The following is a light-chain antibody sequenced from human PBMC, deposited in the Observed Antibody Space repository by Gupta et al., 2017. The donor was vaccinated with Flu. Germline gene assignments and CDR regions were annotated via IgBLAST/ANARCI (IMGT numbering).Light chain of an antibody. CDR3: SSYATSTIRYV. Sequence: QFALTQPASVSGSPGQSITLSCTGTSIDVGGNNYVSWYQQHTGKAPTVIISEVTNRPSGVSNRFSGYKSGNQASLTISGHQAEDEADYYCSSYATSTIRYVFGTGTKVTVL. V-gene: IGLV2-14*01. J-gene: IGLJ1*01. CDR2: EVT. CDR1: SIDVGGNNY.